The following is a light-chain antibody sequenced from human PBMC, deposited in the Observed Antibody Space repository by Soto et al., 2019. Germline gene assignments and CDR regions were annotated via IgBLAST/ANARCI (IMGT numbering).Light chain of an antibody. Sequence: QSALTQPPSASGSPGQSVTISYTGTSSDVGGYNYVSWYQHHPGKVPKLMIYEVTERPSGVPDRFSGSKSGNTASLTVSGLQTDDEADYYCSSYAGGNNVVFGGGTKLTVL. V-gene: IGLV2-8*01. CDR1: SSDVGGYNY. CDR3: SSYAGGNNVV. CDR2: EVT. J-gene: IGLJ2*01.